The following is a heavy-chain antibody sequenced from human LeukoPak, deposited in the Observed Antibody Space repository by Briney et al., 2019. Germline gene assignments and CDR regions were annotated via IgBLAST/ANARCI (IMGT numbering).Heavy chain of an antibody. CDR2: IYHSGST. J-gene: IGHJ3*02. Sequence: PSETLSLTCAVSGGSISSSNWWSWVRQPPGKGLEWIGEIYHSGSTNYNPSLKSRVTISVDKSKDQFSLKLSSVTAADTAVYYCAREGLATNPPPRAFDIWGQGTMVTVSS. V-gene: IGHV4-4*02. CDR3: AREGLATNPPPRAFDI. D-gene: IGHD5-12*01. CDR1: GGSISSSNW.